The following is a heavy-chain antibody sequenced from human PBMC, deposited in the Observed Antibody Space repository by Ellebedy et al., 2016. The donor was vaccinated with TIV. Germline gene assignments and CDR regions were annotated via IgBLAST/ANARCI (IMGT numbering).Heavy chain of an antibody. V-gene: IGHV3-30-3*01. Sequence: GGSLRLSCAASGFTFSSSAMHWVRQAPGKGLEWVAVISYDGSNIYYADSVKGRFTISRDNSKNTLYLQMNSLRAEDTAVYYCAKGRGGMDVWGQGTTVTVSS. CDR3: AKGRGGMDV. CDR1: GFTFSSSA. CDR2: ISYDGSNI. J-gene: IGHJ6*02.